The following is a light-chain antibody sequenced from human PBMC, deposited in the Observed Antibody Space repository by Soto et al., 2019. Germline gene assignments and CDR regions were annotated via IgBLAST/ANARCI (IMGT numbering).Light chain of an antibody. V-gene: IGKV1-39*01. CDR3: QQSHSTLPIT. CDR1: QSIRSS. CDR2: AAS. J-gene: IGKJ5*01. Sequence: DIQMTQSPSSLSASVGDRVTITCRASQSIRSSLNWYQQKPGKAPNLLIYAASSLQSGVPSRFSGSGSGTDFTLTISSLQPEDFATYYCQQSHSTLPITFGQGTRLEIK.